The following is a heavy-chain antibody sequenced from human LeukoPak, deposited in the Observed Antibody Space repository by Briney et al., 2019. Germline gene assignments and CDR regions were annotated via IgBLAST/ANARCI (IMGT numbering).Heavy chain of an antibody. CDR1: GFTFSSYG. CDR3: AKAVYSYGSNWFDP. Sequence: PGRSLGLSCAASGFTFSSYGMHWVRQAPGKGLEWVAVISYDGSNKYYADSVKGRFTISRDNSKNTLYLQMNSLRAEDTAVYYCAKAVYSYGSNWFDPWGQGTLVTVSS. CDR2: ISYDGSNK. V-gene: IGHV3-30*18. J-gene: IGHJ5*02. D-gene: IGHD5-18*01.